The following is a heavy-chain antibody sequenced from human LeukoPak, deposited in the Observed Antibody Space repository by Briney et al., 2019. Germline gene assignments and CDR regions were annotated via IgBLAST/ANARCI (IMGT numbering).Heavy chain of an antibody. CDR3: ARSYGSGTYPFDY. J-gene: IGHJ4*02. CDR1: GFTFSDHY. CDR2: TRKKVNSYTT. D-gene: IGHD3-10*01. V-gene: IGHV3-72*01. Sequence: PGGSLRLSCAASGFTFSDHYMDWVRQAPGRGREWVGRTRKKVNSYTTEYAASVKGRFTISRDDSKNSLYLQMNSLKTEDTAVYYCARSYGSGTYPFDYWGQGTLVTVSS.